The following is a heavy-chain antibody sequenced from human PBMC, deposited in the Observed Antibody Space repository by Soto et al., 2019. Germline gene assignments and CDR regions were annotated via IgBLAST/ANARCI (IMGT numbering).Heavy chain of an antibody. D-gene: IGHD2-2*01. V-gene: IGHV4-34*01. CDR3: ARGVVVVPAAIFHYYGMDV. J-gene: IGHJ6*02. Sequence: SETLSLTCAVYGGSFSGYYWSWIRQPPGKGLEWIGEINHSGSTNYNPSLKSRVTISVDTSKNQFSLKLSSVTAADTAVYYCARGVVVVPAAIFHYYGMDVWGQGTTVTVSS. CDR2: INHSGST. CDR1: GGSFSGYY.